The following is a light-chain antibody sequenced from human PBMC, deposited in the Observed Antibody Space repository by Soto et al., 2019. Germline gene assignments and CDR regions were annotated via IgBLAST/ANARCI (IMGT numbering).Light chain of an antibody. CDR1: SSNIRSGYD. CDR3: QSYDSSLSGPVV. Sequence: QPVLTQPPSVSGAPGQRVTISCTGSSSNIRSGYDVHWYQQLPGTAPKLLIYGNSNRPSGVPDRFSGSKSGTSASLAITGLQAEDEADYYCQSYDSSLSGPVVFGGGTKLTVL. J-gene: IGLJ2*01. CDR2: GNS. V-gene: IGLV1-40*01.